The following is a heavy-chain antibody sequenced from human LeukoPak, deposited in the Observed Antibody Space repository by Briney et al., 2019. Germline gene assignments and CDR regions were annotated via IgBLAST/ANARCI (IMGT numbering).Heavy chain of an antibody. CDR1: GYTFTGYY. Sequence: ASVKVSCKSSGYTFTGYYMHWVRQAPGQGPEWMGWINPNSGGTNYAQKFQGWVTMTRDTSISTAYMELSRLRSDDTAVYYCARGDGQIAAAGTGWFDPWGQGTLVTVSS. CDR3: ARGDGQIAAAGTGWFDP. CDR2: INPNSGGT. D-gene: IGHD6-13*01. J-gene: IGHJ5*02. V-gene: IGHV1-2*04.